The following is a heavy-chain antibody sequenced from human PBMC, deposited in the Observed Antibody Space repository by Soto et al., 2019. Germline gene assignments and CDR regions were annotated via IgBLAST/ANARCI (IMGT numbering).Heavy chain of an antibody. J-gene: IGHJ4*02. Sequence: GGSLRLSCAASGFTFSTYWMDWVRQTPGKGLEWVANINQDGSEKNYVDSVKGRFTIYRDNAKNSLYLQMSSLTAEDSALYYCSRSLNSWGQGTLVTSPQ. CDR3: SRSLNS. V-gene: IGHV3-7*01. CDR2: INQDGSEK. CDR1: GFTFSTYW.